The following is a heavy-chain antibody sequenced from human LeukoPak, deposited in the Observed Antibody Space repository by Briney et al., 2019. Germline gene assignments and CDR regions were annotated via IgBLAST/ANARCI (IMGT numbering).Heavy chain of an antibody. Sequence: SETLSLTCTVSGGSISSSGYYWGWIRQPPGKGLEWIRSVDYTGITSHSPSLKSRVTISVDTSKNQFSLKLSSVTAADTAVYFCAGEYTSGNNFDYWGQGTLVTVSS. J-gene: IGHJ4*02. CDR2: VDYTGIT. CDR1: GGSISSSGYY. V-gene: IGHV4-39*02. CDR3: AGEYTSGNNFDY. D-gene: IGHD6-19*01.